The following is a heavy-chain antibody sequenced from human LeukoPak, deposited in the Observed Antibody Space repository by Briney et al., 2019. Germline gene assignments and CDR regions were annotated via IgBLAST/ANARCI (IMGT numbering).Heavy chain of an antibody. CDR3: AKGSYYDSSGSFYFDY. Sequence: GGSLRLSCAASGFTVSSNYMSWVRQAPGKGLEWVSGISGSGDNTYYADSVKGRFTISRDNSKNTLYVQVNSLGTEDTAAYYCAKGSYYDSSGSFYFDYGGQGTLVTVSS. CDR1: GFTVSSNY. CDR2: ISGSGDNT. J-gene: IGHJ4*02. D-gene: IGHD3-22*01. V-gene: IGHV3-23*01.